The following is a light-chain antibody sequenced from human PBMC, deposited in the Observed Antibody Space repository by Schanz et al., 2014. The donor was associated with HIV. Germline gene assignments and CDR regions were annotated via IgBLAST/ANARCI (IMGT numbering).Light chain of an antibody. CDR3: QHYGGF. J-gene: IGKJ3*01. CDR2: GAS. V-gene: IGKV3D-15*01. CDR1: QSVSSN. Sequence: EIVMTQSPATLSVSPGERATLSCRASQSVSSNLAWYQQKPGQAPRLLIYGASTRATGIPDRFSGSGSGTDSALTINRREPEDVAVYYNQHYGGFFGPGTKGDIK.